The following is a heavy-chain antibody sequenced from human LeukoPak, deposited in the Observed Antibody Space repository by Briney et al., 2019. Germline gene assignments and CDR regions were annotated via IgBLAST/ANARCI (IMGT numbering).Heavy chain of an antibody. V-gene: IGHV3-23*01. CDR3: AKSSYYDSSGYYREYYFDF. D-gene: IGHD3-22*01. CDR1: GFTFSSYA. CDR2: ISRSGGST. Sequence: GGSLRLSCAASGFTFSSYAMSWVRQTPGNGLEWVSAISRSGGSTNYADSVKGRFTISRDNSKNTLYLQMNSLRDEDTAVYYCAKSSYYDSSGYYREYYFDFWGQGTLVTVSS. J-gene: IGHJ4*02.